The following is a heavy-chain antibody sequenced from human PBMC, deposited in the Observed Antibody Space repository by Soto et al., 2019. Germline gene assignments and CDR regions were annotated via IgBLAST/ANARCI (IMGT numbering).Heavy chain of an antibody. J-gene: IGHJ4*02. V-gene: IGHV3-23*01. D-gene: IGHD5-18*01. CDR1: GFTFSSYA. CDR3: AKVDTVMVKAPFDN. CDR2: ISGNGGST. Sequence: EVQLLESGGGLVQPGGSLRLSCAASGFTFSSYAMSWVRQAPGKGLEWVSVISGNGGSTYYADSVKGRFTISRDNSKNTLYLQMNSLRVEDTAVYYCAKVDTVMVKAPFDNWGRGTLVTVSS.